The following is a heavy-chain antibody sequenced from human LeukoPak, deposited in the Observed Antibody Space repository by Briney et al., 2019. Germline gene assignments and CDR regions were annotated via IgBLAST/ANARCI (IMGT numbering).Heavy chain of an antibody. CDR2: ISGSGGST. V-gene: IGHV3-23*01. J-gene: IGHJ4*02. CDR1: GFTFSSYA. Sequence: GGSPRLSCAASGFTFSSYAMSWVRQAPGKGLEWVSAISGSGGSTYYADSVKGRFTISRDNSKNTLYLQMNSLRAEDTAVYYCVSGGWEPLHYWGQGTLVTVSS. CDR3: VSGGWEPLHY. D-gene: IGHD1-26*01.